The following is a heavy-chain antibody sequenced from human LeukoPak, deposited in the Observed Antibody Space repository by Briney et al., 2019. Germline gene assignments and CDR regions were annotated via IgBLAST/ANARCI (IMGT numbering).Heavy chain of an antibody. J-gene: IGHJ4*02. CDR1: GYTFTSYA. D-gene: IGHD5-18*01. CDR2: INTYTGNP. Sequence: ASVKVSCKASGYTFTSYAMNWVRQAPGQGLEWMGWINTYTGNPTYAQGFTGRFVFSLDTSVSTAYLQISSLKAEDTAVYFCGRDPRLGIRGYTYGYIEYWGQGTLVTVSS. CDR3: GRDPRLGIRGYTYGYIEY. V-gene: IGHV7-4-1*02.